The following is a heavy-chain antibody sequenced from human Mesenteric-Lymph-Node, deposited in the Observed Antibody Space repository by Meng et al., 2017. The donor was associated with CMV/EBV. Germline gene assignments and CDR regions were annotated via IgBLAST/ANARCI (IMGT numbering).Heavy chain of an antibody. Sequence: GTFSSYAISWVRQAPRQGLEWMGGIIPIFGTANYAQKFRGRVTITADESTSTAYMELSSLRSEGTAVYYCARDPTTSGAAPPIWFDPWGQGTLVTVSS. CDR1: GTFSSYA. D-gene: IGHD1-26*01. J-gene: IGHJ5*02. V-gene: IGHV1-69*01. CDR3: ARDPTTSGAAPPIWFDP. CDR2: IIPIFGTA.